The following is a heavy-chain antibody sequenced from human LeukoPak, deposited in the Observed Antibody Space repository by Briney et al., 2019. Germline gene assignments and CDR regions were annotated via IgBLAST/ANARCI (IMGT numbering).Heavy chain of an antibody. Sequence: SETLSLTCTVSGGSISTSSYYWGWIRQPPGKGLECIGNIYYSGSTYYNPSLKSRVTISVDTSKNQFSLKLSSVTAADTAVYYCARDVLLWFGEPNPYYMDVWGKGTTVTISS. D-gene: IGHD3-10*01. CDR2: IYYSGST. CDR1: GGSISTSSYY. CDR3: ARDVLLWFGEPNPYYMDV. J-gene: IGHJ6*03. V-gene: IGHV4-39*07.